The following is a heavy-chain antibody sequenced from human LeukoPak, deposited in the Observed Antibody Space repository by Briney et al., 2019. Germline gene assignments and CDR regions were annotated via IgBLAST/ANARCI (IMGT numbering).Heavy chain of an antibody. Sequence: PGGSLRLSCAASGFTVSLSYLSWVRQAPGEGLEWVSGIYGGGTTFFADSVKGRVIMYRDNSKNTLYFEMNNLRAEDTAVYYCARDQSSSWSLADWGQGTLVTVSS. CDR2: IYGGGTT. V-gene: IGHV3-66*01. J-gene: IGHJ4*02. CDR3: ARDQSSSWSLAD. CDR1: GFTVSLSY. D-gene: IGHD6-13*01.